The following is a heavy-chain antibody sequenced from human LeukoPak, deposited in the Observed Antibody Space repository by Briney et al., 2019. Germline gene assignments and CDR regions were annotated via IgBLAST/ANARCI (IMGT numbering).Heavy chain of an antibody. CDR3: AKDISYDILTGYPSY. V-gene: IGHV3-9*01. J-gene: IGHJ4*02. CDR2: ISWNSGSI. CDR1: GFTFDDYA. Sequence: GGSLRLSCAASGFTFDDYAMHWVRQDPGKGLEWVSGISWNSGSIGYADSVKGRFTISRDNAKNSLYLQMNSLRAEDTALYYCAKDISYDILTGYPSYWGQGTLVTVSS. D-gene: IGHD3-9*01.